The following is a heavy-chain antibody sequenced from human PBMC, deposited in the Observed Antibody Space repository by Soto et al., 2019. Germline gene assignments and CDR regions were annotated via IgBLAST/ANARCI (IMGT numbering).Heavy chain of an antibody. CDR3: ARDPFYCSGGSCYFFDY. J-gene: IGHJ4*02. D-gene: IGHD2-15*01. CDR2: IIPILGIA. Sequence: ASVKVSCKASGGTFSSYTISWVRQAPGQGLEWMGRIIPILGIANYAQKFQGRVTITADKSTSTAYMELSSLRSEDTAVYYCARDPFYCSGGSCYFFDYWGQGTLVTVSS. V-gene: IGHV1-69*04. CDR1: GGTFSSYT.